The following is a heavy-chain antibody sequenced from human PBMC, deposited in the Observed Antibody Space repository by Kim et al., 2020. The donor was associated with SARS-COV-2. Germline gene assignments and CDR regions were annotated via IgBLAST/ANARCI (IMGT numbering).Heavy chain of an antibody. V-gene: IGHV3-48*03. Sequence: GGSLSLACAASGFTFSSYEMNWARQAPGKGLEWVSYIIGSGTTIYYADSVRGRFTISRDNDKNSLYLQMNSQRAEDKAFYYCARGPNYSPFDYWGQGTLV. CDR1: GFTFSSYE. CDR3: ARGPNYSPFDY. D-gene: IGHD4-4*01. J-gene: IGHJ4*02. CDR2: IIGSGTTI.